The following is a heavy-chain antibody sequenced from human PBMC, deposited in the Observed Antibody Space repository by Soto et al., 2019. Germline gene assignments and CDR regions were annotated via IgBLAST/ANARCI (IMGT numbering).Heavy chain of an antibody. CDR3: ARQRTTVVTQAYFDH. CDR2: IYYSGRT. Sequence: SETLSLTCAVSGGSISSSNWWNWVRQPPGKGLEWIGSIYYSGRTYYNPSFKSRVTISIDTSKNQFSLKLSSVTTTDTAVYYCARQRTTVVTQAYFDHWGQGALVTVSS. V-gene: IGHV4-39*01. D-gene: IGHD2-21*02. J-gene: IGHJ4*02. CDR1: GGSISSSNW.